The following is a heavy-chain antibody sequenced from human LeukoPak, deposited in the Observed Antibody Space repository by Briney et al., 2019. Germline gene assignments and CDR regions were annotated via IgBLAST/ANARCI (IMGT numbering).Heavy chain of an antibody. CDR1: GYTFTSYY. J-gene: IGHJ4*02. CDR3: ASGLRDYFDY. CDR2: INPSSGST. V-gene: IGHV1-46*01. D-gene: IGHD3-10*01. Sequence: AASVKVSCKASGYTFTSYYMHWVRQAPGQGLEWMGIINPSSGSTSFAQKFQGRVTMTRDTSTTTVYMELSSLRSEDTAVYYCASGLRDYFDYWGQGTLVTVSS.